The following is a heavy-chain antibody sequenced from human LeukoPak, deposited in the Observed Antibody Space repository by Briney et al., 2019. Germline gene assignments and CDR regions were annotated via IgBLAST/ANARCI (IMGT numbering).Heavy chain of an antibody. CDR2: IYSGGST. Sequence: GGSLRLSCAASGFTVSSNYMSWVRQAPGKGLEWVSLIYSGGSTYYTDSVKGRFTISRDDSKNTLYLQMNSLRAEDTAVYYCATRGPGPYGGYYFDYWGQGTLVTVSS. V-gene: IGHV3-53*01. CDR1: GFTVSSNY. CDR3: ATRGPGPYGGYYFDY. D-gene: IGHD2-8*01. J-gene: IGHJ4*02.